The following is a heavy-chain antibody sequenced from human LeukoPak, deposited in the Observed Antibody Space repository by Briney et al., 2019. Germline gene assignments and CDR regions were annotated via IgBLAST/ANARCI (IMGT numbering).Heavy chain of an antibody. V-gene: IGHV4-34*01. Sequence: SETLSLTCAVYGGSFSGYHWSWIRQPPGKGLEWIGEINHSGSTNYNPSLKSRVTISVDTSKNQFSLKLSSVTAADTAVYYCARRTRTNIDYWGQGTLVTVSS. D-gene: IGHD2/OR15-2a*01. CDR2: INHSGST. CDR3: ARRTRTNIDY. CDR1: GGSFSGYH. J-gene: IGHJ4*02.